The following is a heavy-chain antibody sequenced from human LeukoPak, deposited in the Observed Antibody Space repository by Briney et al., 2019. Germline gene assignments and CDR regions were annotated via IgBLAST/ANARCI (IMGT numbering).Heavy chain of an antibody. CDR2: IWYDGSNK. D-gene: IGHD3-3*01. CDR3: AKDRITIFGVVIAYYYYGMDV. Sequence: GGSLRLSCAASGFTFSSYGMHWVRQAPGKGLEWVAVIWYDGSNKYYADSVKGRFTISRDNSKNTLYLQMNSLRAEDTAVYYCAKDRITIFGVVIAYYYYGMDVWGQGTTVTVSS. CDR1: GFTFSSYG. V-gene: IGHV3-30*02. J-gene: IGHJ6*02.